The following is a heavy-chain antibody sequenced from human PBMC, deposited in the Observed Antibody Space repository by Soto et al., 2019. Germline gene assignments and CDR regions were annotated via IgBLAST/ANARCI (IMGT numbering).Heavy chain of an antibody. V-gene: IGHV4-59*01. J-gene: IGHJ4*02. CDR2: VSYTVGA. CDR3: VRSLESRAMESLDY. CDR1: GGSMSRFY. Sequence: SRTVSLTGSDSGGSMSRFYWGWVRQPPGKGLEWIAHVSYTVGATYHPALKSRVSISLDTSKNQISLELTSVTAADTAVYYCVRSLESRAMESLDYWGQGTLVTVSP. D-gene: IGHD5-18*01.